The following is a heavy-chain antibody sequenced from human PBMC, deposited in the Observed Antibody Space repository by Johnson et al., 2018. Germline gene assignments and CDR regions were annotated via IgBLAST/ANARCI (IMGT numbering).Heavy chain of an antibody. CDR3: AKDHTDGSGSFIDY. V-gene: IGHV3-30*18. Sequence: QVQLVESGGGLVQPGGSLRLSCAASGFTFSSYGMHWVRQAPGKGLEWVAVISYDGRNKYYADPVKGRFTISRDNSKNTLYLQMNSLRAEDTAVYYCAKDHTDGSGSFIDYWGQGTLVTVSS. D-gene: IGHD3-10*01. CDR1: GFTFSSYG. CDR2: ISYDGRNK. J-gene: IGHJ4*02.